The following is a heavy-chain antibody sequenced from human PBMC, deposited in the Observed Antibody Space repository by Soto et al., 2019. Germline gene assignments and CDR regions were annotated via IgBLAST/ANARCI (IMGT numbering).Heavy chain of an antibody. V-gene: IGHV3-7*01. D-gene: IGHD6-13*01. CDR1: GFTLSSYW. CDR2: IKQDGSEQ. Sequence: VQLVESGGGLVQPGGSLRLSCVGSGFTLSSYWMSWARQAPGKGLEWLANIKQDGSEQHYVDSVKGRFSISRDNAQNSLFLHMSSLRDEDTAVYYCARGSSINYWGQGTLVTVSS. J-gene: IGHJ4*02. CDR3: ARGSSINY.